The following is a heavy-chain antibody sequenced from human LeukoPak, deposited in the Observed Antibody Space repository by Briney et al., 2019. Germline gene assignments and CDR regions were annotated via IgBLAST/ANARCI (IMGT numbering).Heavy chain of an antibody. CDR2: INSDGSST. CDR3: ARTLPLLRYYYYYGMDV. D-gene: IGHD3-16*01. CDR1: GFTFSSYW. Sequence: GGCLRLACAASGFTFSSYWTDWVRHAPGKGLVWVSRINSDGSSTSYADSVKGRFTISRDNAKNTLYLQMNSLRAEDTAVYYCARTLPLLRYYYYYGMDVWGQGTTVTVSS. V-gene: IGHV3-74*01. J-gene: IGHJ6*02.